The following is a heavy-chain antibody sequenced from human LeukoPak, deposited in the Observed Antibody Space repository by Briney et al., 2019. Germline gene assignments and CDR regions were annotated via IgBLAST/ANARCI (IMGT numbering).Heavy chain of an antibody. D-gene: IGHD6-13*01. CDR1: VYTFTSYD. CDR3: AITGYSSSWYYYYYMDV. J-gene: IGHJ6*03. Sequence: ASVKVSCKASVYTFTSYDINWVRQATGQGLEWMGWMNPNSGNTGYAQKFQGRVTMTRNTSISTAYMELSSLRSEDTAVYYCAITGYSSSWYYYYYMDVWGKGTTVTVSS. V-gene: IGHV1-8*01. CDR2: MNPNSGNT.